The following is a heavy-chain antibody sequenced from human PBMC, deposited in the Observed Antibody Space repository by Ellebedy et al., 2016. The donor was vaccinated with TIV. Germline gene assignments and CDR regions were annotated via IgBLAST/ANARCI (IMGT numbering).Heavy chain of an antibody. V-gene: IGHV6-1*01. CDR1: GDSVSSNSAT. J-gene: IGHJ5*02. CDR2: TYYRSKWYN. D-gene: IGHD6-19*01. CDR3: ARVEENSSGWLSWFDP. Sequence: SQTLSLTCAISGDSVSSNSATWNWIRQSPSRGLEWLGRTYYRSKWYNDYAVSVKSRITIKSDTSKNQFSLQLNSVTPEDTAVYHCARVEENSSGWLSWFDPWGQGTLVTVSS.